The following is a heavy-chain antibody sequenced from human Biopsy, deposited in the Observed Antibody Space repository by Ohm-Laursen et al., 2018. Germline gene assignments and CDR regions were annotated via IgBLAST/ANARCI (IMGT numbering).Heavy chain of an antibody. CDR3: ASGDIGGIGLDV. D-gene: IGHD3-10*01. CDR1: GDTFTTSA. V-gene: IGHV1-69*04. Sequence: SSVKVSCKASGDTFTTSAISWVRQVPGQGLDWMGRIIPILGTVDYGQNFQGRVTIRADTSTTFLELTSLRYDDKAVYYCASGDIGGIGLDVWGLGTTVTVSS. CDR2: IIPILGTV. J-gene: IGHJ6*02.